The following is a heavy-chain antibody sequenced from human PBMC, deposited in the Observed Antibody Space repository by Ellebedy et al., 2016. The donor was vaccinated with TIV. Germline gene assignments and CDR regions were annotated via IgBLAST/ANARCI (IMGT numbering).Heavy chain of an antibody. J-gene: IGHJ4*02. Sequence: GESLKISCAASGFTFRSYAMTWVRQAPGKGLEWVSYISSSGSTIYHADSVEGRFTISRDNARDSLFLQMNSLRADDTAVYYCARDWSGAYYYDSNFNFWGQGTLVTVSS. D-gene: IGHD3-22*01. CDR2: ISSSGSTI. CDR3: ARDWSGAYYYDSNFNF. CDR1: GFTFRSYA. V-gene: IGHV3-48*03.